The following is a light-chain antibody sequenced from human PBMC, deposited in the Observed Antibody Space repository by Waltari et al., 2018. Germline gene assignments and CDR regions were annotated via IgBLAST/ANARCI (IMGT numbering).Light chain of an antibody. V-gene: IGKV3-20*01. Sequence: EIVLTQSPGTLSLSPGDTATLSCRASRSVTGNYLAWYQQKPGQAPRLLIYGASNRAAGIPDRVSGSGSLTDFILIISRLEPEDFAVYYCQHYDNSPLTFGQGTKVEIK. J-gene: IGKJ1*01. CDR3: QHYDNSPLT. CDR2: GAS. CDR1: RSVTGNY.